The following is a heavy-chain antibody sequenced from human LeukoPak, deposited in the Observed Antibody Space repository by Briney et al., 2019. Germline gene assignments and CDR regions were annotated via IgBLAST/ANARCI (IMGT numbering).Heavy chain of an antibody. J-gene: IGHJ3*02. CDR3: ARDRAPRWSTMIAEALDI. CDR1: GGTFSSYA. CDR2: IIPIFGTA. D-gene: IGHD3-22*01. V-gene: IGHV1-69*13. Sequence: GASVKVSCKASGGTFSSYAIGWVRQAPGQGLEWMGGIIPIFGTANYAQKFQGRVTITADESTSTVYMELSSLRSEDTAVYYCARDRAPRWSTMIAEALDIWGQGTMVTVSS.